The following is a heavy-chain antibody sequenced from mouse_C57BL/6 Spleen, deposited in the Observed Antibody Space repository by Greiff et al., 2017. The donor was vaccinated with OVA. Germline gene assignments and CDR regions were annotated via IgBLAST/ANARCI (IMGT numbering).Heavy chain of an antibody. V-gene: IGHV1-80*01. D-gene: IGHD2-1*01. Sequence: QVQLQQSGAELVKPGASEKISCKASGYAFSSYWMNWVKQRPGKGLEWIGQIYPGDGDTNYNGKFKGKATLTADKSSSTAYMQLSSLTSEDSAVYFCARGGGNYAFDYWGQGTTLTVSS. CDR2: IYPGDGDT. CDR1: GYAFSSYW. CDR3: ARGGGNYAFDY. J-gene: IGHJ2*01.